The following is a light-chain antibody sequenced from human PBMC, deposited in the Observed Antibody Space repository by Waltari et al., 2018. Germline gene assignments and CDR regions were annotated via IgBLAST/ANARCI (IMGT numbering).Light chain of an antibody. J-gene: IGLJ3*02. CDR1: SGSVSIGHY. CDR3: LLSIESGIWV. V-gene: IGLV8-61*01. Sequence: QTVVTQEPSFSVSPGGTVIITCGLNSGSVSIGHYPSWYQQTPGHAPRPLIHNTQSCSSGVPDRCSGASLWNKAALTMTRAQAEDESDYYCLLSIESGIWVFGGGTKLTVL. CDR2: NTQ.